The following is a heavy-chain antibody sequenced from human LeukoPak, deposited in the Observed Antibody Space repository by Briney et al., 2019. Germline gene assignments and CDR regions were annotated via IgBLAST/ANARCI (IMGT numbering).Heavy chain of an antibody. CDR2: IYYSGST. V-gene: IGHV4-39*01. CDR3: ARQEYQLLLSHWSDP. Sequence: SETLSLTCTVSGGSISSSSYYWGWIRQPPGKGLEWIGSIYYSGSTYYNPSLKSRVTISVDTSKNQFSLKLSSVTAADTAVYYCARQEYQLLLSHWSDPWGQGTLVTVSS. D-gene: IGHD2-2*01. J-gene: IGHJ5*02. CDR1: GGSISSSSYY.